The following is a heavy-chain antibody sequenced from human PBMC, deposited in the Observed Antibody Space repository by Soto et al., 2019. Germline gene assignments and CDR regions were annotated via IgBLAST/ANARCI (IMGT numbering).Heavy chain of an antibody. J-gene: IGHJ6*02. CDR2: ISAYNGNT. Sequence: ASVKVSCQASGYTFTSYGISWVRQAPGQGLEWMGWISAYNGNTNYAQKLQGRVTMTTDTSTNTAYMELRSLRSDDTAVYYCARDGYSSGWTTLSVYYYYGMDVWGQGTTVTVSS. D-gene: IGHD6-19*01. CDR1: GYTFTSYG. V-gene: IGHV1-18*04. CDR3: ARDGYSSGWTTLSVYYYYGMDV.